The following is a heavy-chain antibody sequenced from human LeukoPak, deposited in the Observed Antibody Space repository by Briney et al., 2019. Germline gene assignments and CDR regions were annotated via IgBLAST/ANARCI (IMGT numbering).Heavy chain of an antibody. J-gene: IGHJ4*02. D-gene: IGHD4-17*01. CDR3: AKDDDDGDHVVVDH. Sequence: PGGSLRLSRAASGFTFSSYAMGWVRQAPGKGLEWVSLISGSGGSTYYADSVKGRFTVSRDNSKNTEYLQMNSLRAEDTAIYYCAKDDDDGDHVVVDHWGQGTLVTVSS. CDR1: GFTFSSYA. CDR2: ISGSGGST. V-gene: IGHV3-23*01.